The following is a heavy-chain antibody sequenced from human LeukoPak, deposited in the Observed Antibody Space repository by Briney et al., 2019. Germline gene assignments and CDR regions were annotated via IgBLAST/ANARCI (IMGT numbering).Heavy chain of an antibody. CDR1: GGSISSGGYY. CDR3: GRVFYGPNYFNY. D-gene: IGHD2/OR15-2a*01. J-gene: IGHJ4*02. Sequence: SETLSLTCTVSGGSISSGGYYWSWIRHPPGKALEWIGYMYHSGSTYYNPSLKSRLPMSVDTSKNQFALKLTSVTAADTAVYYCGRVFYGPNYFNYWAQGTLVPVPS. CDR2: MYHSGST. V-gene: IGHV4-30-2*01.